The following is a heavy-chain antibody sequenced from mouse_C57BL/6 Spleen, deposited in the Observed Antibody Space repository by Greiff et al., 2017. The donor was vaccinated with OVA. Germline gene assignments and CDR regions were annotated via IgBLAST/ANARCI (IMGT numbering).Heavy chain of an antibody. CDR2: ISGGGGNT. V-gene: IGHV5-9*01. J-gene: IGHJ2*01. CDR1: GFTFSSYT. CDR3: ARVYGSSYFDY. D-gene: IGHD1-1*01. Sequence: DVMLVESGGGLVKPGGSLKLSCAASGFTFSSYTMSWVRQTPEKRLEWVATISGGGGNTYYPDSVKGRFTISRDNAKNTLYLQMSSLRSEDTALYYCARVYGSSYFDYWGQGTTLTVSS.